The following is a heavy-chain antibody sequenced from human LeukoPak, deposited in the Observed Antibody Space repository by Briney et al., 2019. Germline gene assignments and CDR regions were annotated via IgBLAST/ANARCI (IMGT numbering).Heavy chain of an antibody. CDR2: IYYSGNT. CDR1: GGSISSGDYY. CDR3: ARLDY. V-gene: IGHV4-30-4*01. Sequence: SQTLSLTCTVSGGSISSGDYYWSWMRQPPGKGLEWIGYIYYSGNTYYNPSLRSRVTISVDTSKNQFSLKLSSVTAADTAVYYCARLDYWGQGTLVTVSS. J-gene: IGHJ4*02.